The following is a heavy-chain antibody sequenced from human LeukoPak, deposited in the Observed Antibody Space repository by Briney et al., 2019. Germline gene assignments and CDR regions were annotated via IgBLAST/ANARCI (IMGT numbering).Heavy chain of an antibody. J-gene: IGHJ4*02. D-gene: IGHD3-10*01. V-gene: IGHV1-18*01. Sequence: ASVKVSCKASGYRFTNYGISWVRQAPGQGLEWMGWISTYNGNTNYPENLQGRVTLTTDTSTSTVYMELRSLRSDDTAVYYCARDHSIYFHGSGSFADYWGQGNLVTVSS. CDR1: GYRFTNYG. CDR2: ISTYNGNT. CDR3: ARDHSIYFHGSGSFADY.